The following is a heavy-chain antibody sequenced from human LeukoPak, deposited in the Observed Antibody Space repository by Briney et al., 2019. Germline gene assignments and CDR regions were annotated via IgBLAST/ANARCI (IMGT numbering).Heavy chain of an antibody. CDR1: GGSFSGNY. V-gene: IGHV4-34*01. Sequence: SETLSLTCAVYGGSFSGNYWSWIRQPPGKGLEWIGESNQSGSTNYNPSLKSRVTISVDTSKNQFSLKLSSVTAADTAVYYCASGSSSWYGSYDYWGQGILVTVSS. J-gene: IGHJ4*02. D-gene: IGHD6-13*01. CDR2: SNQSGST. CDR3: ASGSSSWYGSYDY.